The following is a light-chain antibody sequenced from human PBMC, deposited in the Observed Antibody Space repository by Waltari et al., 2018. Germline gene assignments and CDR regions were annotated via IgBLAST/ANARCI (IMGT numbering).Light chain of an antibody. J-gene: IGKJ1*01. CDR3: MQALQTPWT. CDR1: RSLLHSNEQNY. V-gene: IGKV2-28*01. Sequence: VMTQSPLSLSVTPGESASISCRSSRSLLHSNEQNYLEWYFQKPGQSPQLLLYLGSNRASGVPDRFSGSGSGTDFTLQISRVEAEDVGIYFCMQALQTPWTFGQGTKVEI. CDR2: LGS.